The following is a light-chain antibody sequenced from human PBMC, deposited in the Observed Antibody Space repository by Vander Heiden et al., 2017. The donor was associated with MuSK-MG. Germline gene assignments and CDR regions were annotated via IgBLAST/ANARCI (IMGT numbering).Light chain of an antibody. J-gene: IGKJ1*01. CDR3: QQDHSFWT. CDR1: QSLTSGY. V-gene: IGKV3-20*01. CDR2: GAS. Sequence: EIVLTQSPGTLSLSPGERATLSCRASQSLTSGYLAWYQQKPGQAPRLLIYGASSRANGIPDRFSDSGYVTDFSLSSSRREPEDFAVYFGQQDHSFWTFGQGTKVEIK.